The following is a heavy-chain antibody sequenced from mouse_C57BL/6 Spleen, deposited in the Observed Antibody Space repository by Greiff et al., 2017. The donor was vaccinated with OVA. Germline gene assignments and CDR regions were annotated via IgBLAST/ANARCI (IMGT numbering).Heavy chain of an antibody. Sequence: VQLQQSGPELVKPGPSGRFPGKPSDSKFPATNMHWGKHKHGKSLEWIGYINPNNGGTSYNQKLKGKATLTVNKSSSTAYMELRSLTSEDSAVYYCARRVSLMDYWGQGTSVTVSS. CDR2: INPNNGGT. CDR1: DSKFPATN. D-gene: IGHD6-2*01. V-gene: IGHV1-22*01. CDR3: ARRVSLMDY. J-gene: IGHJ4*01.